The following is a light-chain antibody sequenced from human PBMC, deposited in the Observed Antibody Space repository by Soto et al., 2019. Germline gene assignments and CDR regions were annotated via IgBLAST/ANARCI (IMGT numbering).Light chain of an antibody. CDR1: DIGFKS. J-gene: IGLJ2*01. CDR3: HVWDRSSDHVV. Sequence: SYVLTQPPSVSVAPGQTATITCAGNDIGFKSVHWFQQKPGQAPVLVLYDESDRPSGIPERFSGSSSRNAATLTISRVEAGDEADYYCHVWDRSSDHVVFGGGTKLTVL. V-gene: IGLV3-21*02. CDR2: DES.